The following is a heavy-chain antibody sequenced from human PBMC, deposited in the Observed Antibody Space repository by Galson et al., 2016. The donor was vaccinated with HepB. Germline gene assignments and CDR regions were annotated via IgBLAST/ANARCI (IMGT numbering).Heavy chain of an antibody. Sequence: SLRLSCAASGFTFSSYWMHWVRQAPGKGLVWVSRINSDGSSTSYADSVKGRFTISRDNAKNTLYLQMNSLRAEDTAVDYCARVLGSYQSFDYWGQGTLVTVSS. CDR3: ARVLGSYQSFDY. V-gene: IGHV3-74*01. D-gene: IGHD1-26*01. CDR1: GFTFSSYW. CDR2: INSDGSST. J-gene: IGHJ4*02.